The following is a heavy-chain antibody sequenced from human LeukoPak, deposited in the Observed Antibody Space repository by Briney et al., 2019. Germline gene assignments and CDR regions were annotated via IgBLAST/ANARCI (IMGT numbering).Heavy chain of an antibody. CDR3: ARRSYNYYDSSGYSYYFDY. CDR1: SGSIGSSNYF. Sequence: PSETLSLTCTVSSGSIGSSNYFWDWIRQPPGKGLEWIGGIYYSGSTKYNPSLKSRVTISVDTSKNQFSLKLSSVTAADTAVYYCARRSYNYYDSSGYSYYFDYWVQGTLVTVSS. D-gene: IGHD3-22*01. V-gene: IGHV4-39*01. CDR2: IYYSGST. J-gene: IGHJ4*02.